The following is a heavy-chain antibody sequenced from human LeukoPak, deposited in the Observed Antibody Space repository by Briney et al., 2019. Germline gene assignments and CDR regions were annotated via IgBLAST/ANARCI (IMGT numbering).Heavy chain of an antibody. J-gene: IGHJ5*02. CDR2: IKSKTDGGTS. CDR3: TTDGGVLLCCGEAPPNCFDP. V-gene: IGHV3-15*01. CDR1: GFPFTNAW. D-gene: IGHD3-10*01. Sequence: KAGGSLRLSCAASGFPFTNAWLNWVRQAPGKGLEWVGRIKSKTDGGTSDYAAPVRGTFTISKDDSKTTLYLQMKSLQTEDTAVYYCTTDGGVLLCCGEAPPNCFDPWGQGTLVTVSS.